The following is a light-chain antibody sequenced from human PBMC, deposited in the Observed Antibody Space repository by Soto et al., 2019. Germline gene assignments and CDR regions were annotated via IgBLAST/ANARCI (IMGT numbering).Light chain of an antibody. CDR2: GNS. V-gene: IGLV1-40*01. Sequence: QSVVKQPPSVSGAPGHRVTISCPGKSSKIGAGYDVHWYQQLPGTAPKLLIYGNSNRPSGVPDRFSGSKSGTSASLAITGLQAEDESDYYCQSYGSSLSGYVFGTGTKVTV. J-gene: IGLJ1*01. CDR1: SSKIGAGYD. CDR3: QSYGSSLSGYV.